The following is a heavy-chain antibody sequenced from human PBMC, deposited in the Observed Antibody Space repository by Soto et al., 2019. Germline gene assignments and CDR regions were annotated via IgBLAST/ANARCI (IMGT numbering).Heavy chain of an antibody. CDR2: FDPEDGET. CDR3: ATDWARAAAAGMEAFDI. CDR1: GYTLTELS. V-gene: IGHV1-24*01. J-gene: IGHJ3*02. Sequence: ASVKVSCKVSGYTLTELSMHWVRQAPGKGLEWMGGFDPEDGETIYAQKFQGRVTMTEDTSTDTAYMELSSLRSEDTAVYYCATDWARAAAAGMEAFDIWGQGTMVTVSS. D-gene: IGHD6-13*01.